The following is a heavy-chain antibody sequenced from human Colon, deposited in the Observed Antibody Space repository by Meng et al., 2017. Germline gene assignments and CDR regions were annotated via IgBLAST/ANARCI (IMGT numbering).Heavy chain of an antibody. CDR1: GVSTSTTNW. CDR2: IAHTGRT. D-gene: IGHD1/OR15-1a*01. J-gene: IGHJ4*02. Sequence: QMQLRESGPGLVKPSGTLSLTCAVSGVSTSTTNWWTWFRQSPGKGLEWIGEIAHTGRTNYNRSLKSRVTVSMDKSKNHFSLNVTSVTAADTAVYYCGTTDINYCPIHYWGQGTLVTVSS. V-gene: IGHV4-4*02. CDR3: GTTDINYCPIHY.